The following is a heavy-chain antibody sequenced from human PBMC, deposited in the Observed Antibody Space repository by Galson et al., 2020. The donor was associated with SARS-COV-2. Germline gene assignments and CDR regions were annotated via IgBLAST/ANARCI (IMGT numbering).Heavy chain of an antibody. CDR3: AHRRSGWYVGWFDP. D-gene: IGHD6-19*01. V-gene: IGHV2-5*02. CDR1: GFSLRTSGVG. CDR2: IYWDDDK. Sequence: KMSGPTLVKPTQTLTLTCTFSGFSLRTSGVGVGWIRQPPGKALEWLALIYWDDDKRYSPSLKSRLTITKDTSKNQVVLTMTNMDPVDTATYYCAHRRSGWYVGWFDPWGQGTLVTVSS. J-gene: IGHJ5*02.